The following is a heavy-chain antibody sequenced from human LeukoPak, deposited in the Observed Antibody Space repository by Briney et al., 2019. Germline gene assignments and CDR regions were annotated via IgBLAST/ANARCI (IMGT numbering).Heavy chain of an antibody. CDR2: INQDGREQ. CDR1: GFTLSDYW. J-gene: IGHJ4*02. CDR3: TGGALDY. V-gene: IGHV3-7*04. Sequence: GGSLRLSCAASGFTLSDYWMSWVRQAPGQGLEWVAKINQDGREQHFVDSVKGRFTISRDNAQNSLFLQMDSLRAEDTAVYYCTGGALDYWGQGALVSVSS.